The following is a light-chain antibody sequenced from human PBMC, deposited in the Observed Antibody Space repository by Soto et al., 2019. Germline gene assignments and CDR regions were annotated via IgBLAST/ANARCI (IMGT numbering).Light chain of an antibody. CDR1: QGISNF. Sequence: DIQMTQSPSSLSASVGDRVNITCRASQGISNFLAWYQQKPGKVPKLLISAASTLQSGVPSRFSGSGSGTDFNLTITSLQPEDVATYYCQKYSSVITFGQGTRLEIK. CDR3: QKYSSVIT. V-gene: IGKV1-27*01. J-gene: IGKJ5*01. CDR2: AAS.